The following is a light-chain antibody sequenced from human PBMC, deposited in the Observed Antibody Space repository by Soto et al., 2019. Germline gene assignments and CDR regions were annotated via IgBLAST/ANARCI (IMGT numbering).Light chain of an antibody. CDR2: EAS. Sequence: DIQMTQSPSPLSASVGDRVYITCRTSQSISSYLNWYQAKPGKAPRLLIYEASTLESGAPSRFSGSGSGTDFTLTISSLQPEDSATYYCQQSYGSPPFSFGPGTRVDI. V-gene: IGKV1-39*01. J-gene: IGKJ3*01. CDR1: QSISSY. CDR3: QQSYGSPPFS.